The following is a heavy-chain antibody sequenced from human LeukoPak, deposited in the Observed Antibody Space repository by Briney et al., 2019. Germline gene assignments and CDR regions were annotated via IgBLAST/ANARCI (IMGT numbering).Heavy chain of an antibody. D-gene: IGHD1-26*01. CDR3: ARDLSYGFDY. Sequence: PGGSLRLSCAASGFTFSSYWMHWVRQAPGKGLVWVSRIKTDGSSTTYADSVKGRSTISRDNAKNTLYLQMNSLRAEDTAVYYCARDLSYGFDYWGQGTLVTVS. J-gene: IGHJ4*02. V-gene: IGHV3-74*01. CDR1: GFTFSSYW. CDR2: IKTDGSST.